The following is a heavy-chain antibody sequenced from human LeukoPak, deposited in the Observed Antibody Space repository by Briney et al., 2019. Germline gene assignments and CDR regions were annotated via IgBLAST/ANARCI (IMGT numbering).Heavy chain of an antibody. Sequence: GGSLRLSCAASGFTFSDYYMSWIRQAPGKGLEWVSYIGSSGSTIYYADSVKGRFTISRDNAKNSLYLQMNSLRAEDTAVYYCASTWTSFGNAFDIWGQGTMVTVSS. D-gene: IGHD3-10*01. CDR2: IGSSGSTI. CDR3: ASTWTSFGNAFDI. CDR1: GFTFSDYY. J-gene: IGHJ3*02. V-gene: IGHV3-11*01.